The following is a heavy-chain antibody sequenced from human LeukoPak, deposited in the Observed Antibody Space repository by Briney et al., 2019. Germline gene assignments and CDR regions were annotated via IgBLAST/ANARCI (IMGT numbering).Heavy chain of an antibody. J-gene: IGHJ3*02. D-gene: IGHD4-23*01. CDR2: INTNTANP. CDR3: ARANGPRWAFDI. V-gene: IGHV7-4-1*02. CDR1: GYTFISYA. Sequence: ASVKVSCKAPGYTFISYAMNWVRQAPGQGLEWMGWINTNTANPTYAQGFTGRFVFSLDTSVSTAYLQISSLKAEDTAVYYCARANGPRWAFDIWAKGQRSPSLQ.